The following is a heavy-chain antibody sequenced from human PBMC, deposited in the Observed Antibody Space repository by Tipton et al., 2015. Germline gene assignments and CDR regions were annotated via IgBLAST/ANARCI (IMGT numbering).Heavy chain of an antibody. CDR1: GDSISSNHW. CDR2: IYHDGRV. Sequence: TLSLTCAVSGDSISSNHWWSWVRQPPGKRLEWIGEIYHDGRVNYNPTLKSRVAISVDKSKNQFSLKLNSVTAADTAMYYCARGGYDFWSGSRTYNWFDPWGQGTLVTVSS. CDR3: ARGGYDFWSGSRTYNWFDP. J-gene: IGHJ5*02. D-gene: IGHD3-3*01. V-gene: IGHV4-4*02.